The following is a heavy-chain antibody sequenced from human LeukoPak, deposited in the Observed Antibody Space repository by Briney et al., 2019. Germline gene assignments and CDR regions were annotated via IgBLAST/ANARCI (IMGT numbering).Heavy chain of an antibody. J-gene: IGHJ4*02. V-gene: IGHV3-66*01. CDR3: AREQGY. CDR1: GFSVSRNY. CDR2: IYSGGST. Sequence: GGSLRLSCAASGFSVSRNYMNWVRQAPGKGLEWVSVIYSGGSTNYADAVKGRFTISRDISKNTLYLQMKSLRAWDTAVYYCAREQGYGDQGTLVTVSS.